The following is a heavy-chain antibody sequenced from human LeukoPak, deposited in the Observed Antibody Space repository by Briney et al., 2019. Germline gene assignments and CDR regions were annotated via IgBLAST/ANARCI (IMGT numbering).Heavy chain of an antibody. CDR3: AKDYAAALDY. Sequence: GGSLRLPCAASGFTFSSYGMHWVRQAPGKGLEWVAVISYDGSNKYYADSVKGRFTISRDNSKNTLYLQMNSLRAEDTAVYYCAKDYAAALDYWGQGTLVTVSS. J-gene: IGHJ4*02. D-gene: IGHD3-16*01. V-gene: IGHV3-30*18. CDR1: GFTFSSYG. CDR2: ISYDGSNK.